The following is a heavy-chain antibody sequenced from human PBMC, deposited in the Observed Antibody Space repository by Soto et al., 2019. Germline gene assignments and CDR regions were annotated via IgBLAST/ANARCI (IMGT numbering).Heavy chain of an antibody. CDR3: ATEGSRSGRPRPHTYLDY. CDR1: GYTSTNYA. J-gene: IGHJ4*02. V-gene: IGHV1-18*04. D-gene: IGHD2-15*01. CDR2: ISAYNGNT. Sequence: ASVKVSCKASGYTSTNYAFTWVRQAPGQGLEWMGWISAYNGNTDYARKLQGRVTMTRDTSTSTAYMELRTLTSDDSAVYYRATEGSRSGRPRPHTYLDYWGQGTLVTVSS.